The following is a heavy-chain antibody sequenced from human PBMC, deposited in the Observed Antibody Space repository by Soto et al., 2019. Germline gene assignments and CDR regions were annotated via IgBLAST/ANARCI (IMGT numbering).Heavy chain of an antibody. CDR1: GYSFSTYG. V-gene: IGHV1-18*04. Sequence: QVILVQSGAEVKKPGASVKVSCKASGYSFSTYGVSWVRQAPGQGLEWMGWLNTGDGNTAYAQKLQGRITLTSDTATPTAYMELRSLRSDDTAIYYCARGENYGWERDVFDHWVQGTLVTVYS. CDR2: LNTGDGNT. J-gene: IGHJ4*02. D-gene: IGHD1-26*01. CDR3: ARGENYGWERDVFDH.